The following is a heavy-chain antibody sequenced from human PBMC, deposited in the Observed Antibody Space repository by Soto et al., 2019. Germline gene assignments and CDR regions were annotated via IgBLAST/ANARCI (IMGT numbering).Heavy chain of an antibody. CDR1: GGTFDSNA. Sequence: QVQLVQSGTEVRKPGSSVKVSCKASGGTFDSNAISWGRLAPGQGLEWMGGLIPIFGTINDAQKFQDRVTINADESANIVYMELSSLRSEATAIYYCAREGLTFGPGAVGGAFDIWGKGTLVNVSS. D-gene: IGHD2-2*01. CDR2: LIPIFGTI. V-gene: IGHV1-69*12. J-gene: IGHJ3*02. CDR3: AREGLTFGPGAVGGAFDI.